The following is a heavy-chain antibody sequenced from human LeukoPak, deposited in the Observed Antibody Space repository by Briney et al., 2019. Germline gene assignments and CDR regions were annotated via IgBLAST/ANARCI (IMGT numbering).Heavy chain of an antibody. J-gene: IGHJ3*02. V-gene: IGHV3-30*03. CDR3: ARAGYDAFDI. Sequence: GRSLRLSCAASGFTFSSYGMHWVRQAPGKGLEWVAVISYDGSGKYYADSVQGRFIISRDNSKNTLYLQMNSLRAEDTAVYYCARAGYDAFDIWGQGTMVTVSS. CDR1: GFTFSSYG. CDR2: ISYDGSGK. D-gene: IGHD5-12*01.